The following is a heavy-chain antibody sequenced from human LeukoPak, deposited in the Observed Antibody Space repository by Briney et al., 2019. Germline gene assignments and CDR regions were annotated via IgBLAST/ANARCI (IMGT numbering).Heavy chain of an antibody. J-gene: IGHJ3*02. V-gene: IGHV1-46*01. Sequence: GASVKVSCKASGYTFTSYYTHWVRQTPGQGLEWMGLINPRGGTTNYAQKFQGRVTMTRDTSTSTVYMELSSLRSEDTAVYYCARVGGGYYLGTFDIWGQGTLVTVSS. CDR3: ARVGGGYYLGTFDI. CDR1: GYTFTSYY. CDR2: INPRGGTT. D-gene: IGHD3-22*01.